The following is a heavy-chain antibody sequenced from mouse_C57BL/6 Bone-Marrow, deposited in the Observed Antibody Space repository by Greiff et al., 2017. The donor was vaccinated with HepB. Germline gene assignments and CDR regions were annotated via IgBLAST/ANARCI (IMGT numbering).Heavy chain of an antibody. J-gene: IGHJ3*01. V-gene: IGHV1-81*01. CDR2: IYPRSGNT. Sequence: QLVESGAPPPRPGASAKLSCKASGYTFTSYGISWVKQRTGQGLEWIGEIYPRSGNTYYNEKFKGKATLTADKSSSTAYMELRSLTSEDSAVYFCARFLFAYWGQGTLVTVSA. CDR1: GYTFTSYG. CDR3: ARFLFAY.